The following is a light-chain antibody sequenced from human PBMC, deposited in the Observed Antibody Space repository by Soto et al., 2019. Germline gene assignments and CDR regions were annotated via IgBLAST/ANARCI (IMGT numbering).Light chain of an antibody. CDR1: SSNIEKDY. CDR2: ENN. CDR3: GTWDSSLSAGV. J-gene: IGLJ2*01. V-gene: IGLV1-51*02. Sequence: QSVLTQPPSVSAAPGQKVTISCSGSSSNIEKDYVSWYQHLPGTAPKLLIYENNKRPSGIPDRFSGSKSGTSATLDITGLQTGDEADYYCGTWDSSLSAGVFGGGTKVTV.